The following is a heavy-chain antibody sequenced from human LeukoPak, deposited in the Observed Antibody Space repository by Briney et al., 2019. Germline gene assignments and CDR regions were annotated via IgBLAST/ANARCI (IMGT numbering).Heavy chain of an antibody. V-gene: IGHV3-53*01. CDR3: ARVGDHYHWYLDL. J-gene: IGHJ2*01. D-gene: IGHD3-10*01. CDR2: LYSGDDT. Sequence: GGPLRPSCAASGFTVGTKYMNWVRQAPGKGLEWVSILYSGDDTYYADSVRGRFIVSRDSSKNTLYLHTSALRAEDTAVYYCARVGDHYHWYLDLWGRGTLVTVSS. CDR1: GFTVGTKY.